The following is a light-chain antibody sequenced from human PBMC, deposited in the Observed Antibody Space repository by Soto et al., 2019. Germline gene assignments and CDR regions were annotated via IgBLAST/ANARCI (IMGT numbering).Light chain of an antibody. Sequence: DILMTQSPATLSLSPGERATLSCRASQSVSSNLAWYQQKPGQAPSLLIYGASTRATGTPARFSGSGSGTEFTLTISSLQPEDFATYYCQQSYSTQWTFGQGTKVDIK. V-gene: IGKV3-15*01. CDR3: QQSYSTQWT. CDR2: GAS. CDR1: QSVSSN. J-gene: IGKJ1*01.